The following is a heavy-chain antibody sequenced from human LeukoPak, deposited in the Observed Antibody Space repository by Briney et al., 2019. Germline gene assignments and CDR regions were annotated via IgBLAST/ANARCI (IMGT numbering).Heavy chain of an antibody. J-gene: IGHJ6*03. V-gene: IGHV4-34*01. CDR1: GGSFSGYY. CDR2: INHSGST. Sequence: SETLSLTCAVYGGSFSGYYWSWIRQPPGKGLEWLGEINHSGSTNYNPSLKSRVTISVDTSKNQFSLKLSSVTAADTAVYYCARGHRGVLSSSRRVYYYYMDVWGKGTTVTVSS. CDR3: ARGHRGVLSSSRRVYYYYMDV. D-gene: IGHD6-6*01.